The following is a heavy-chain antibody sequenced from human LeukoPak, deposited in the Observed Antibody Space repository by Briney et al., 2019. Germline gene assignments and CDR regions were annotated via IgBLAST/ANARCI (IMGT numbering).Heavy chain of an antibody. J-gene: IGHJ1*01. D-gene: IGHD2-15*01. CDR3: ALGYCGGGSCYAREYFQH. CDR1: GGSISSGGYY. Sequence: PSQTLSLTCTASGGSISSGGYYWTWIRQHPGKGLEWIGYIYYSGSTYYSPSLKSRVTISVDTSKNQFSLRLSSVTAADTAVYYCALGYCGGGSCYAREYFQHWGQGTLVTVSS. CDR2: IYYSGST. V-gene: IGHV4-31*03.